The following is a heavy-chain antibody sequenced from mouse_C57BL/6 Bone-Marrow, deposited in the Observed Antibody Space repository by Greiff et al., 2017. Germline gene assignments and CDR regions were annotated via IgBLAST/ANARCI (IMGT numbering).Heavy chain of an antibody. CDR1: GYSITSGYY. Sequence: EVKLEESGPGLVKPSQSLSLTCSVTGYSITSGYYWNWIRQFPGNKLEWMGYISYDGSNNYNPSLKNRISITRDTSKNQFFLKLNSVTTEDTATXYCARNGAYYGSSVFAYWGQGTLVTVSA. D-gene: IGHD1-1*01. V-gene: IGHV3-6*01. J-gene: IGHJ3*01. CDR2: ISYDGSN. CDR3: ARNGAYYGSSVFAY.